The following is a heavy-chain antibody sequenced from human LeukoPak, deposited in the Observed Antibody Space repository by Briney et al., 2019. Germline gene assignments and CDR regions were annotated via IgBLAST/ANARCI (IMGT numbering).Heavy chain of an antibody. CDR1: GGSISSSRYY. CDR3: SRLSFGPYCYYYMDV. D-gene: IGHD3-10*01. V-gene: IGHV4-39*01. CDR2: IYYSGST. J-gene: IGHJ6*03. Sequence: SETLSLTCTVSGGSISSSRYYWGWIRQPPGKGLEWIGSIYYSGSTYYNPSLKSRVTISVDTSKNQFSLKLSSVTAADTAVYYCSRLSFGPYCYYYMDVWGKGTTVTVSS.